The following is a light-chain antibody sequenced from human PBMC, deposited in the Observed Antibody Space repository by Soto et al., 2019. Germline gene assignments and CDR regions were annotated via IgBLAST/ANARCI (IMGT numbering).Light chain of an antibody. Sequence: EIVLTQSPGTLSLSPGERATLSCRASQSVSSSYLAWYQQKPGQAPRLLIYGASSRATGIPDRFSGSGSGTDFTLTISRLEPEDFPVYYCQQYGSSPPKLTFGGGTKVDIK. CDR2: GAS. J-gene: IGKJ4*01. V-gene: IGKV3-20*01. CDR1: QSVSSSY. CDR3: QQYGSSPPKLT.